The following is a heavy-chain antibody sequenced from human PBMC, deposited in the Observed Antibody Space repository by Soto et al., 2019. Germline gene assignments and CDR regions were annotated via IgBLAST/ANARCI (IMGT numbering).Heavy chain of an antibody. CDR1: GYSFTSYW. J-gene: IGHJ6*02. CDR2: IYPGDSDT. D-gene: IGHD3-10*01. V-gene: IGHV5-51*01. Sequence: GESLKISCKGSGYSFTSYWIGWVRQMPGKGLEWMGIIYPGDSDTRYSPSFQGQVTISADKSISTAYLQWSSLKASDTAMYYCARRKGFGELRNMYYYYGMDVWGQGTTVTVSS. CDR3: ARRKGFGELRNMYYYYGMDV.